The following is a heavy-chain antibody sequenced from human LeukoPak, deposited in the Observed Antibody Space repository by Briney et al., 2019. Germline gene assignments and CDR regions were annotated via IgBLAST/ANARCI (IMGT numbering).Heavy chain of an antibody. CDR1: GFTFSSYA. J-gene: IGHJ6*04. Sequence: RGSLRLSCVASGFTFSSYAMSWVRQAPGKGLEWVSAISGSGGSTYYADSVKGRFTISRDNSKNTLYLQMNSLRAEDTAVYYCAKGGRGFGELVYYYYGMDVWGKGTTVTVSS. CDR2: ISGSGGST. D-gene: IGHD3-10*01. V-gene: IGHV3-23*01. CDR3: AKGGRGFGELVYYYYGMDV.